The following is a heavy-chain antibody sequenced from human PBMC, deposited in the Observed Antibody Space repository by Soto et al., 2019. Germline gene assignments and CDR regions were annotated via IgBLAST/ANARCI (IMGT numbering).Heavy chain of an antibody. CDR3: ARYPILLHYDFWSGYPLTGYYYYGMDV. Sequence: VSCKASGYTFTSYAMHWVRQAPGQRLEWMGWINAGNGNTKYSQKFQGRVTITRDTSASTAYMELSSLRSENTAVYYCARYPILLHYDFWSGYPLTGYYYYGMDVWGQGTTVTVSS. CDR2: INAGNGNT. J-gene: IGHJ6*02. V-gene: IGHV1-3*01. CDR1: GYTFTSYA. D-gene: IGHD3-3*01.